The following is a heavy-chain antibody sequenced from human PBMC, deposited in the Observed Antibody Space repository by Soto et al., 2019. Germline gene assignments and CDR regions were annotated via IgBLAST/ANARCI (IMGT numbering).Heavy chain of an antibody. Sequence: GGSLRLSCAASGFTFNSYAMNWVRQAPGKGLAWVSAIGTDGNTYYANSVKGRFTISRDNSRTTLYLQMNSLRVEDTALYYCERKYPGTRPFDYWGQGTLVTVSS. D-gene: IGHD2-2*01. V-gene: IGHV3-23*01. CDR3: ERKYPGTRPFDY. CDR1: GFTFNSYA. CDR2: IGTDGNT. J-gene: IGHJ4*01.